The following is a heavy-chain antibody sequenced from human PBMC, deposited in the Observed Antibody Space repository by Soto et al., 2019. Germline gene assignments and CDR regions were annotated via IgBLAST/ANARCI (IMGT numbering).Heavy chain of an antibody. V-gene: IGHV3-15*01. CDR1: GFTFSNAW. D-gene: IGHD1-26*01. CDR3: TPAEWELPPSY. Sequence: GGSLRLSCAASGFTFSNAWMSWVRQVPGKGLEWVGRIKSKTDGGTTDYAAPVKGRFTISRDDSKNTLYLQMNSLKTEDTAVYYCTPAEWELPPSYWGQGTLVTVSS. CDR2: IKSKTDGGTT. J-gene: IGHJ4*02.